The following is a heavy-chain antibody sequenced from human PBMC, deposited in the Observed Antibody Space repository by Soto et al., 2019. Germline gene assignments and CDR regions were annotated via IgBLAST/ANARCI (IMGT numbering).Heavy chain of an antibody. Sequence: QVPLVQSGAEVKKPGASMKVSCKASGYSFIDYFMHWVRQAPGQGLQWVGSIHPNSGITKFSPEFLGRVTMTRDTSLNTASVELDGRTSDDTGMYFCARDMRRGMRVAQPDYWGQGTLLTVSS. V-gene: IGHV1-2*02. D-gene: IGHD2-8*01. CDR3: ARDMRRGMRVAQPDY. CDR1: GYSFIDYF. CDR2: IHPNSGIT. J-gene: IGHJ4*02.